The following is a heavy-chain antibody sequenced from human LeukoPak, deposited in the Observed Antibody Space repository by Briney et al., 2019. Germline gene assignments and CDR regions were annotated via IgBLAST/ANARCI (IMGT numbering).Heavy chain of an antibody. CDR2: INPNSGGT. CDR1: GYTFTSYY. D-gene: IGHD4-11*01. Sequence: GASVKVSCKASGYTFTSYYMHWVRQAPGQGLEWMGRINPNSGGTNYAQKFQGRVTMTRDTSISTAYMELSRLRSDDTAVYYCARLDYSSQWYFDYWGQGTLVTVSS. V-gene: IGHV1-2*06. CDR3: ARLDYSSQWYFDY. J-gene: IGHJ4*02.